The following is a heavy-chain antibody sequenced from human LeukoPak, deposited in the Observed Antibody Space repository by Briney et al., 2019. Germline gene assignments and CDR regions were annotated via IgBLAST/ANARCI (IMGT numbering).Heavy chain of an antibody. Sequence: ASVKVSCKASGYTFTGYYMHWVRQTPGQGLEWMGWINPNSGGTNYAQKFQGRVTMTRDTPISTAYMVLSRLRSDDTAVYYCARDFPIDYWGQGTLVTVSS. J-gene: IGHJ4*02. CDR3: ARDFPIDY. CDR2: INPNSGGT. V-gene: IGHV1-2*02. CDR1: GYTFTGYY.